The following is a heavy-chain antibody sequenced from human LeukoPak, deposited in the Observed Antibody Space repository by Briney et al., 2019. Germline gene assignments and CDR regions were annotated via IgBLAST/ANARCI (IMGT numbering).Heavy chain of an antibody. J-gene: IGHJ4*02. Sequence: PGGSLRLSCAASGFTFSSYAMSWVRQAPGKGLEWVSSISSSSSYIYYADSVKGRFTISRDDAKNSLYLQMNSLRAEDTAVYYCARDQYVWGSYRYAFDYWGQGTLVTVSS. CDR3: ARDQYVWGSYRYAFDY. V-gene: IGHV3-21*01. D-gene: IGHD3-16*02. CDR2: ISSSSSYI. CDR1: GFTFSSYA.